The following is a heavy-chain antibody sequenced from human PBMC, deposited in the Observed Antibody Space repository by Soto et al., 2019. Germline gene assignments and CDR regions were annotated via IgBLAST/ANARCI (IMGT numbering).Heavy chain of an antibody. D-gene: IGHD2-15*01. J-gene: IGHJ5*02. Sequence: PSETLSITCSVSVDSINSGAYFWTWIRQHPEKGLEWIGYIYYSGRTYYNPSLKSRLTLSIDKSKNQFSLKLTSVTAADTAVYYCARDWASDTGTPTGRLDPWCQGTLVTVSS. CDR3: ARDWASDTGTPTGRLDP. V-gene: IGHV4-31*03. CDR1: VDSINSGAYF. CDR2: IYYSGRT.